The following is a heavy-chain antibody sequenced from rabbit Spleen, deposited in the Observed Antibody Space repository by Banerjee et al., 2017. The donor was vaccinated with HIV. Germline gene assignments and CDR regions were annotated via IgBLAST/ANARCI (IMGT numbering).Heavy chain of an antibody. CDR1: GFSFSNKAV. CDR3: ARDLVGVIGWNFYL. D-gene: IGHD2-1*01. Sequence: QDQLEESGGGLVKPEGSLTLTCKASGFSFSNKAVMCWVRQAPGKGLQWIACINASTGKPVYATWASGRFTISRTSSTTVTLRMTSLTAADRATYFCARDLVGVIGWNFYLWGPGTLVTVS. CDR2: INASTGKP. V-gene: IGHV1S45*01. J-gene: IGHJ4*01.